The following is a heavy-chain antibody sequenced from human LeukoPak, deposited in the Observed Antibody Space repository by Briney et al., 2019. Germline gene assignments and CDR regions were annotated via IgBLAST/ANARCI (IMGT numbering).Heavy chain of an antibody. Sequence: GGSLRLSCAASGFTFSSYAMHWVRQAPGKGLEWVAGISYDGSNKYYADSVKGRFTISRDNSKNTLYLQMNSLRAEDTAVYYCARDRPYSSGWHDAFDIWGQGTMVTVSS. D-gene: IGHD6-19*01. V-gene: IGHV3-30-3*01. CDR2: ISYDGSNK. J-gene: IGHJ3*02. CDR3: ARDRPYSSGWHDAFDI. CDR1: GFTFSSYA.